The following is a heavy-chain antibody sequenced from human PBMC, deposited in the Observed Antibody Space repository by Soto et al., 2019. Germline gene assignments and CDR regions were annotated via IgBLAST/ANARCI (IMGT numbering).Heavy chain of an antibody. J-gene: IGHJ5*02. Sequence: PGGSLRLSCAASGFTFSSYAMSWVRQAPGKGLELVSAISVGGGSTYYADSVKGRFTIPRDNSMNTLYLQMNSLRAEDTAVYYCAKSIRVSMAAAGNPLDPCGQGPLVTVYS. CDR1: GFTFSSYA. CDR2: ISVGGGST. D-gene: IGHD6-13*01. V-gene: IGHV3-23*01. CDR3: AKSIRVSMAAAGNPLDP.